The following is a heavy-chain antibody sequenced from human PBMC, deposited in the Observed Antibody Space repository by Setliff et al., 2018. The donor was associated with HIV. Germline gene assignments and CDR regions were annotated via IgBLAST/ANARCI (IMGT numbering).Heavy chain of an antibody. CDR2: IYHSGST. Sequence: SETLSLTCTVYGGSISSSNWWSWFRQPPGEELEWIGEIYHSGSTNYNPTLMSRVTISVDKTKNQFSLKLSSVTAADTAVYYCARDLKQLAPYYYYYYGMDVWGQGTTVTVSS. D-gene: IGHD6-13*01. V-gene: IGHV4-4*02. CDR3: ARDLKQLAPYYYYYYGMDV. J-gene: IGHJ6*02. CDR1: GGSISSSNW.